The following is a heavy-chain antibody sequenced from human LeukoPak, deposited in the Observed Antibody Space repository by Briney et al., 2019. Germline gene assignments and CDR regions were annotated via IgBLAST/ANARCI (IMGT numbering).Heavy chain of an antibody. Sequence: ASVKVSCKASGYTFTSYAISWVRQAPGQGLEWMGWISAYNGNTNYAQTLQGRVTMTRDTSTSTVYMELSSLRSEDTAVYYCARDWAETAVAYPEYWGQGTLVTVSS. D-gene: IGHD5-18*01. CDR1: GYTFTSYA. CDR3: ARDWAETAVAYPEY. CDR2: ISAYNGNT. V-gene: IGHV1-18*01. J-gene: IGHJ4*02.